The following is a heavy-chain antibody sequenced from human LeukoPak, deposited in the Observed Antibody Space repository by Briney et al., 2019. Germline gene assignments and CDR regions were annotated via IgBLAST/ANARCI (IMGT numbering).Heavy chain of an antibody. D-gene: IGHD3-22*01. J-gene: IGHJ4*02. CDR2: INHSGST. CDR1: GGSFSGCY. V-gene: IGHV4-34*01. Sequence: PSETPSLTCAVYGGSFSGCYWSWIRQPPGKGLEWIGEINHSGSTNYNPSLKSRVTISVDTSKNQFSLKLSSVTAADTAVYYCARGPYYYDSSYLRNWGQGTLVTVSS. CDR3: ARGPYYYDSSYLRN.